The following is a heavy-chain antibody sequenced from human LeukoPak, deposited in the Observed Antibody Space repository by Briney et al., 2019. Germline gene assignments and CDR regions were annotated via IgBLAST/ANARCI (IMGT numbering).Heavy chain of an antibody. Sequence: QSGGSLRLSCAASGFTFSSYSMNWVRQAPGKGLEWVSGISESGGNTFYADSVKGRFTISRDNSKNTLFLQMNSLRAEDTAVYYCAVSARVERVWHYFNYWGQGTLVTVSS. CDR1: GFTFSSYS. CDR2: ISESGGNT. D-gene: IGHD6-6*01. CDR3: AVSARVERVWHYFNY. V-gene: IGHV3-23*01. J-gene: IGHJ4*02.